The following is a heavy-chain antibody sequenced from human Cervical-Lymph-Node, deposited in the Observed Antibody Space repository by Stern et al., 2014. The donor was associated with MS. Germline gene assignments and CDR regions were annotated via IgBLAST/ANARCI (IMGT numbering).Heavy chain of an antibody. J-gene: IGHJ3*02. CDR3: TRDGRYCSGETCYSLAFEI. CDR1: GFTFGDHA. Sequence: EVQLVESGGGLVKPGRSLRLSCTASGFTFGDHALTWFRQAPGKGLEYIASIRSNSNGGIEEYADYVKGRFSISRDDSKSIAYLQMNSLKTGDSARYYCTRDGRYCSGETCYSLAFEIWGQGTLVIVSS. D-gene: IGHD2-15*01. V-gene: IGHV3-49*05. CDR2: IRSNSNGGIE.